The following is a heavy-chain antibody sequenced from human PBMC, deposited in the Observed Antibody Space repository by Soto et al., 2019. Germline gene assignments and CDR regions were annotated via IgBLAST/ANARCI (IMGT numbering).Heavy chain of an antibody. CDR3: ARNRRETGDFDY. Sequence: QVQLVQSGAEVKKSGASVKVSCKASGYTFTTYDVNWMRQATGQGPEWLGWMNPYNGDTGYAQKFQGRVTLTRDTSMNTAYLELSSLTYEDTAVYYCARNRRETGDFDYWGQGTLVTVSS. J-gene: IGHJ4*02. CDR2: MNPYNGDT. CDR1: GYTFTTYD. V-gene: IGHV1-8*02. D-gene: IGHD7-27*01.